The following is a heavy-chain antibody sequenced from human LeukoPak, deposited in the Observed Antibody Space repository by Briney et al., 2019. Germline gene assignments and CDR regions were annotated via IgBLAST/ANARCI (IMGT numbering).Heavy chain of an antibody. D-gene: IGHD3-10*01. Sequence: SETLSLTCTVSGGSISSYYWSWIRQPPGKGLEWIGYISHSGGTYYNPSLKSRVSISVDTSKSQFSLRMSSVTAADTAVYYCASTSKYIGSGRDDSFDIWGQGTMVTVSS. V-gene: IGHV4-59*06. J-gene: IGHJ3*02. CDR3: ASTSKYIGSGRDDSFDI. CDR2: ISHSGGT. CDR1: GGSISSYY.